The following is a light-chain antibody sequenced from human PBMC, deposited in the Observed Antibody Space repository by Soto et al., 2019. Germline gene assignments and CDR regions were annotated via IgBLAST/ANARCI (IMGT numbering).Light chain of an antibody. CDR2: DAS. V-gene: IGKV1-5*01. Sequence: DIQMTQSPSTLSASVGDRVTITCRASHSISSWLAWYQQKPGKAPKLLIYDASGLESGVPSRFSGSGSGTEFTLTISSLQPDDFATYYCQQYNSYSPWTFGQGTKVDI. CDR3: QQYNSYSPWT. J-gene: IGKJ1*01. CDR1: HSISSW.